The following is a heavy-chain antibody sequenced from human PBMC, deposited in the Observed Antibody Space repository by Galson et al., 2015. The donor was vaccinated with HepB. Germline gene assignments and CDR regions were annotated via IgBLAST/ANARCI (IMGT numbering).Heavy chain of an antibody. CDR1: GFTFNSYA. Sequence: SLRLSCAVSGFTFNSYAMHWVRQAPGKGLEWVAIISFDETNEKYADSVKGRFTISRDNSKNTLYLQMNSLRVDDTAVYYCAKGCNGSCYYVDYWGQGTLVTVSS. J-gene: IGHJ4*02. CDR3: AKGCNGSCYYVDY. V-gene: IGHV3-33*05. CDR2: ISFDETNE. D-gene: IGHD2-15*01.